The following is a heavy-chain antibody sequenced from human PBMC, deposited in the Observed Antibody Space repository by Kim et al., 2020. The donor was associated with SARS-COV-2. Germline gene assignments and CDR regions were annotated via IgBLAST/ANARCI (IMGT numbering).Heavy chain of an antibody. J-gene: IGHJ4*02. CDR3: ARTHPEEAEYSSSLDY. D-gene: IGHD6-6*01. V-gene: IGHV3-11*06. Sequence: SVKGRFTTSRDNAKNALYLQLNRLRAEDTAVYYCARTHPEEAEYSSSLDYWGQGTLVTVSS.